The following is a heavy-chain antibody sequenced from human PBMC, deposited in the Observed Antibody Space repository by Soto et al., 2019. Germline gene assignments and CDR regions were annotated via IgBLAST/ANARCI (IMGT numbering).Heavy chain of an antibody. Sequence: SETLSLTCTVSGGSISSYYWSWIRQPPGKGLEWIGYIYYSGSTNYNPSLKSRVTISVETSKNQFSLKLSSVTAADTAVYYCALSSPGKTYYYGSGSYYSPYYYYYMDVWGKGTTVTVSS. CDR1: GGSISSYY. D-gene: IGHD3-10*01. CDR2: IYYSGST. J-gene: IGHJ6*03. V-gene: IGHV4-59*08. CDR3: ALSSPGKTYYYGSGSYYSPYYYYYMDV.